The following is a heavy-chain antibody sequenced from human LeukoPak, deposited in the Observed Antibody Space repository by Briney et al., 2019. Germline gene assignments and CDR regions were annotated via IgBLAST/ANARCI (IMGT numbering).Heavy chain of an antibody. J-gene: IGHJ6*02. CDR3: ARDLFIAAAGKDGAYYYYGMDV. V-gene: IGHV1-69*13. D-gene: IGHD6-13*01. CDR1: GGTFSSYA. Sequence: ASVKVSCKASGGTFSSYAISWVRQAPGQGLEWMGGIIPIFGTANYAQKFQGRVTITADESTSTAYMELSSLRSEDTAVYYCARDLFIAAAGKDGAYYYYGMDVWGQGTTVTVSS. CDR2: IIPIFGTA.